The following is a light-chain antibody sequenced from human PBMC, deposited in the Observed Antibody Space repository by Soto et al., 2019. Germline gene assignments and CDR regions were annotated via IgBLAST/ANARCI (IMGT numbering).Light chain of an antibody. CDR3: SSYAGSNNPYV. CDR1: SSDVGGYNY. Sequence: QSVLTQPPSASGSPGQSVTISCTGTSSDVGGYNYVSWYQQHPGKAPKHMIYEVSKRPSGVPDRFCGSKSGNTASLTVSGLQAEDEADYYCSSYAGSNNPYVFGTGTKLTVL. CDR2: EVS. J-gene: IGLJ1*01. V-gene: IGLV2-8*01.